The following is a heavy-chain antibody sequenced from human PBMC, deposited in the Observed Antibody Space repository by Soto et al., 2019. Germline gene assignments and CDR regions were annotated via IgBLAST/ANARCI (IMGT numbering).Heavy chain of an antibody. CDR3: ARVPLDSSGYYFRN. D-gene: IGHD3-22*01. Sequence: NPSETLSLTCTVSGGSISSGDNYWSWIRQPPGKGLEWIAYIYYSGSIYYNPSLKSRVTISVDTSKNQFSLKLSSVTAADTAVYYCARVPLDSSGYYFRNWGQGTPVTVSS. V-gene: IGHV4-30-4*01. J-gene: IGHJ4*02. CDR2: IYYSGSI. CDR1: GGSISSGDNY.